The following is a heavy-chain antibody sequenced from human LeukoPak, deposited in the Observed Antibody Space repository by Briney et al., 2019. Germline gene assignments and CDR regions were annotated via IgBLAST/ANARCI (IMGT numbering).Heavy chain of an antibody. CDR1: GGSISGSSFF. V-gene: IGHV4-39*07. CDR3: ARAEDGYQIDY. Sequence: SETLSLTCTVSGGSISGSSFFWGWIRQPPGNGLEWIGSIFNSGSTHYSPSLKSRVTMTVDTSKNQFSLKLSSVTAADTAVYYCARAEDGYQIDYWGQGTLVTVSS. J-gene: IGHJ4*02. CDR2: IFNSGST. D-gene: IGHD5-24*01.